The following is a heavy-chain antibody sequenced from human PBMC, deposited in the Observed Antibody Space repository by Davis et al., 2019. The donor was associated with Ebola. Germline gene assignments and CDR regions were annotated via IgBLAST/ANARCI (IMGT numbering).Heavy chain of an antibody. CDR2: IKQDGSEK. Sequence: GESLKISCAASGLPFSTNWMNWVRQAPGKGLEWVANIKQDGSEKYYVDSVKGRFTISRDNARNSLYLQMNNLRADDSAIYFCARDRNYGSGTPGDVWGQGTTVTVSS. CDR1: GLPFSTNW. J-gene: IGHJ6*02. V-gene: IGHV3-7*01. CDR3: ARDRNYGSGTPGDV. D-gene: IGHD3-10*01.